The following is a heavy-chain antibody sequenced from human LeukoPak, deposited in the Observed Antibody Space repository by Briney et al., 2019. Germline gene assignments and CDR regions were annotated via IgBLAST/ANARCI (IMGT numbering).Heavy chain of an antibody. CDR1: GGTFTSYG. CDR3: ARSFNFMGYFDY. D-gene: IGHD1-1*01. J-gene: IGHJ4*02. CDR2: IIPIFGTA. V-gene: IGHV1-69*13. Sequence: VASVKVSCKASGGTFTSYGISWVRQAPGQGLEWMGGIIPIFGTANYAQKFQGRVTITADESTSTAYMELSSLRSEDTAVYYCARSFNFMGYFDYWGQGTLVTVSS.